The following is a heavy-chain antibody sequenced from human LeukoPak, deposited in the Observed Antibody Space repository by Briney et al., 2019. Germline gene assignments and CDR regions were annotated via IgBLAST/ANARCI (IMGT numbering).Heavy chain of an antibody. J-gene: IGHJ4*02. CDR3: ARGVGRVDY. V-gene: IGHV3-33*01. Sequence: PGGSLRLSCAASGFTFSGYGMHWVRQAPGKGLEWVAVIWYDGSNKYYTDSVKGRFTISRDNSKNTLYLQMNSLRAEDTAVYYCARGVGRVDYWGQGTLVTVSS. CDR1: GFTFSGYG. CDR2: IWYDGSNK.